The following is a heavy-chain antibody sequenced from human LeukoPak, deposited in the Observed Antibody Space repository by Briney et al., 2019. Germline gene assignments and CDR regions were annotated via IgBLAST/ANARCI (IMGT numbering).Heavy chain of an antibody. CDR1: GGSFSGYY. V-gene: IGHV4-34*01. D-gene: IGHD6-13*01. CDR2: INHSGST. J-gene: IGHJ5*02. CDR3: ASGYSSSWYRTNWFDP. Sequence: PSETLSLTCAFYGGSFSGYYWSWIRQPPGKGLEWIGEINHSGSTNYNPSLKSRVTISVDTSKNQFSLKLSSVTAADTAVYYCASGYSSSWYRTNWFDPWGQGTLVTVSS.